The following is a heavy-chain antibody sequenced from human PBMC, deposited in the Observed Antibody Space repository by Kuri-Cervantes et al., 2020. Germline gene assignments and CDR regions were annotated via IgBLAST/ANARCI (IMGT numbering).Heavy chain of an antibody. CDR1: GYTFTGYY. D-gene: IGHD2-8*01. V-gene: IGHV1-2*02. Sequence: ASVKVSCKASGYTFTGYYMYWVRQAPGQGLEWMGWINPNSGGTNYAQKFQGRVTMTRDTSISTAYMELSRLRSDDTAVYYCARVNRYAYWYFDLWGRGTLVTVSS. J-gene: IGHJ2*01. CDR2: INPNSGGT. CDR3: ARVNRYAYWYFDL.